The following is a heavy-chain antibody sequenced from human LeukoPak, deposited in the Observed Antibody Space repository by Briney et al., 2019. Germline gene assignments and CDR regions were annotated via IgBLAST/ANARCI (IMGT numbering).Heavy chain of an antibody. CDR3: ARERDGYNPLDY. Sequence: GASVKVSCKASGGTFSSYAISWVRQAPGQGLEWMGGIIPIFGTANYAQKFQGRVTITADKSTSTAYMELSSLRSEDTAVYYCARERDGYNPLDYWGQGTLVTVSS. CDR2: IIPIFGTA. J-gene: IGHJ4*02. CDR1: GGTFSSYA. V-gene: IGHV1-69*06. D-gene: IGHD5-24*01.